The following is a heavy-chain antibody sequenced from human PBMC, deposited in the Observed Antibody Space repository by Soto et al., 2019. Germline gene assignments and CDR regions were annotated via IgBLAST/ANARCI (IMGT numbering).Heavy chain of an antibody. Sequence: TGGSLRLSCAASGFTFSSYSMNWVRQAPGKGLEWVSYISSSSSTIYYADSVKGRFTVSRDNAKNSLYLQMNSLRDEDTAVYYCARPRDYYYGMDVWGQGTTVTVSS. CDR2: ISSSSSTI. CDR3: ARPRDYYYGMDV. V-gene: IGHV3-48*02. J-gene: IGHJ6*02. CDR1: GFTFSSYS.